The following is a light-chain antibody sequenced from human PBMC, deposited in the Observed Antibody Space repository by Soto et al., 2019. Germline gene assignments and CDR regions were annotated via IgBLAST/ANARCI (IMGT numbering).Light chain of an antibody. V-gene: IGKV3-15*01. J-gene: IGKJ2*01. CDR2: GAS. CDR3: QQYNNWPT. Sequence: EIVMTQSPATLSVSPGERATLSCRASQSVSSNLAWYQQKPGQAPRLLIYGASTRATGIPARFSGSGSGTEFTLTISSLQSEDFAVYDCQQYNNWPTFGQGTKLESK. CDR1: QSVSSN.